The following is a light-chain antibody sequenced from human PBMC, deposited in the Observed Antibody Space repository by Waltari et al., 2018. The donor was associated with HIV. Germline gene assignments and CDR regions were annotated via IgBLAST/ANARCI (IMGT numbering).Light chain of an antibody. Sequence: DIQLTQSPSYLSASVRDKVTITCQASQDIRHYLNWYQKKPEKAPKLLIFDASKVHTRVPSMFSGSGSGTDSTFTITSLQPEDIGTYYCQQFADLPLTFGGGTQVEIK. CDR1: QDIRHY. CDR2: DAS. J-gene: IGKJ4*01. V-gene: IGKV1-33*01. CDR3: QQFADLPLT.